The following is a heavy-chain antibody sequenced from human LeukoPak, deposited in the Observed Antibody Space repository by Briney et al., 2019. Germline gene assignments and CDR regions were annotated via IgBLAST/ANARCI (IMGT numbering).Heavy chain of an antibody. CDR3: ARGGIAVAGTDDNDAFDI. J-gene: IGHJ3*02. Sequence: SVTVSCKASGGTFSSYAISWVRQAPGQGLEWMGGIIPIFGTANYAQKFQGRVTITTDESTSTAYMELSSLRSEDTAVYYCARGGIAVAGTDDNDAFDIWGQGTMVTVSS. V-gene: IGHV1-69*05. CDR1: GGTFSSYA. D-gene: IGHD6-19*01. CDR2: IIPIFGTA.